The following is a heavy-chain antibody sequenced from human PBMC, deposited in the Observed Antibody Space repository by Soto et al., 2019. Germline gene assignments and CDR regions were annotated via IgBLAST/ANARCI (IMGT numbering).Heavy chain of an antibody. V-gene: IGHV7-4-1*01. D-gene: IGHD6-19*01. CDR3: ARDIPLGYSSGWFDP. J-gene: IGHJ5*02. CDR2: INTNTGNP. CDR1: GYTFTSYA. Sequence: GASVKVSCKASGYTFTSYAMNWVRQAPGQGLEWMGWINTNTGNPTYAQGFTGRFVFSLDTSVSTAYLQLCSLKAEDTAVYYCARDIPLGYSSGWFDPWGQGTLVTVSS.